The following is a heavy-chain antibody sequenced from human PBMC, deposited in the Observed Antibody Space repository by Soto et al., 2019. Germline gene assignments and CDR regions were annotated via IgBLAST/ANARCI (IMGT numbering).Heavy chain of an antibody. V-gene: IGHV1-2*04. CDR2: INPNSGAT. CDR1: GYTFTGYY. Sequence: QVQLVQSGAEVKKPGASVKVSCKASGYTFTGYYMHWVRQAPGQGLEWMGWINPNSGATNYAQKVQGWVTMTRDTSISTAYMELSRLRSDDTAVYYCTKTARGYSGYDPLDYWGQGTLVTVSS. J-gene: IGHJ4*02. CDR3: TKTARGYSGYDPLDY. D-gene: IGHD5-12*01.